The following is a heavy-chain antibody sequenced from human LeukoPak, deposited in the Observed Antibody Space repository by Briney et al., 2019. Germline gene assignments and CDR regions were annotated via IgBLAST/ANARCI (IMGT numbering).Heavy chain of an antibody. Sequence: GGSLRLSCAASGFTFSDYYMSWIRQAPGKGLEWVSYISSSGSTIYYADSVKGRFTISRDNAKNSLCLQMNSLRAEDTAVYYCARDLVKQLVLDYWGQGTLVTVSS. CDR1: GFTFSDYY. CDR2: ISSSGSTI. D-gene: IGHD6-13*01. J-gene: IGHJ4*02. CDR3: ARDLVKQLVLDY. V-gene: IGHV3-11*04.